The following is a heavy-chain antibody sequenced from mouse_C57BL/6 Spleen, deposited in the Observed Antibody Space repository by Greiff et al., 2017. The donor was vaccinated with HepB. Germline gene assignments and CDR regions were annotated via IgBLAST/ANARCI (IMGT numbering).Heavy chain of an antibody. V-gene: IGHV1-76*01. Sequence: VKLVESGAELVRPGASVKLSCKASGYTFTDYYINWVKQRPGQGLEWIARIYPGSGNTYYNEKFKGKATLTAEKSSSTAYMQLSSLTSEDSAVYFCARSNDGAMDYWGQGTSVTVSS. CDR1: GYTFTDYY. CDR3: ARSNDGAMDY. CDR2: IYPGSGNT. J-gene: IGHJ4*01.